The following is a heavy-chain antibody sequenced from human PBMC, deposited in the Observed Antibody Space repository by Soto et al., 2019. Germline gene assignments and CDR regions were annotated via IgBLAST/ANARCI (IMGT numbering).Heavy chain of an antibody. Sequence: QVQLVQSGAEVKKPGSSVKVSCKASGGTFSSYAISWVRQAPGQGPEWMGGIIPIFGTANYAQKFQGRVTITADESTSTAYMELSSLRSEDTAVYYCARSQGSYYYDSSGYRSWFDPWGQGTLVTVSS. CDR2: IIPIFGTA. CDR1: GGTFSSYA. D-gene: IGHD3-22*01. J-gene: IGHJ5*02. CDR3: ARSQGSYYYDSSGYRSWFDP. V-gene: IGHV1-69*01.